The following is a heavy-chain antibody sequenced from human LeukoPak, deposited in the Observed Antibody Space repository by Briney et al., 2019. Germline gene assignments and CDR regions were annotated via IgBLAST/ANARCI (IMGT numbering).Heavy chain of an antibody. CDR2: ISAYNGNT. D-gene: IGHD1-26*01. J-gene: IGHJ4*02. CDR3: AREIGRGIERPRWGTFDY. V-gene: IGHV1-18*01. CDR1: GYTFTSYG. Sequence: ASVKVFRKASGYTFTSYGISWVRQAPGQGLEWMGWISAYNGNTNYAQKRQGRVTMTTDTSTSTAYMELRSLRSDDTAVYYCAREIGRGIERPRWGTFDYWGQGTLVTVSS.